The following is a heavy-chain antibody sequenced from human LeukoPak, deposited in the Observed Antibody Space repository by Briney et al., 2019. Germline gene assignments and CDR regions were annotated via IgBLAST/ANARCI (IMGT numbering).Heavy chain of an antibody. CDR1: GFTVSSNS. CDR2: IYSGTI. V-gene: IGHV3-53*01. J-gene: IGHJ4*02. Sequence: GGSLRLSCAASGFTVSSNSMSWVRQAPGKGLEWVSFIYSGTIHYSDSVKGQFTISRDNSKNTLYLQMNSLRAEDTAVYYCARRAGAYSHPYDYWGQGTLVTVSS. CDR3: ARRAGAYSHPYDY. D-gene: IGHD4/OR15-4a*01.